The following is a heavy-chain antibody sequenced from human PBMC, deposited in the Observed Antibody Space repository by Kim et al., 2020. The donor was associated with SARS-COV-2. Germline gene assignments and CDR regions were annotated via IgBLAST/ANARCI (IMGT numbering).Heavy chain of an antibody. CDR1: GYTFTSYY. J-gene: IGHJ6*02. V-gene: IGHV1-46*01. CDR3: ARVRVTMVREIGYYYYGMDV. Sequence: ASVKVSCKASGYTFTSYYMHWVRQAPGQGLEWMGIINPSGCSTSYAQKFQGRVTMTRDTSTSTVYMELSSLRSEDTAVYYCARVRVTMVREIGYYYYGMDVWGQGTTVTVSS. CDR2: INPSGCST. D-gene: IGHD3-10*01.